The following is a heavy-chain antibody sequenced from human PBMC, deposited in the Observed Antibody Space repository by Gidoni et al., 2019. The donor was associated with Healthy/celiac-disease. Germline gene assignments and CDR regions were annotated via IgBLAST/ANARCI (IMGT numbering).Heavy chain of an antibody. V-gene: IGHV1-46*03. CDR1: GYTFTSYY. Sequence: QVQLVQSGAAVNKPGASVKVSRTYSGYTFTSYYMPWVRQAPGQGLEWMGIINPSGGSTSYAQKFQGRVTMTRDTSTSTVYMELSSLRSEDTAVYYCARDGLSGWYGFWGQGTLVTVSS. CDR3: ARDGLSGWYGF. D-gene: IGHD6-19*01. CDR2: INPSGGST. J-gene: IGHJ4*02.